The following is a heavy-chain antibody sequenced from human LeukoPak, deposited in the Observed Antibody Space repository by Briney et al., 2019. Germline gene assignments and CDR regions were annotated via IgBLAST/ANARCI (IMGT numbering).Heavy chain of an antibody. J-gene: IGHJ5*02. Sequence: SQTLSLTCTVSGGSISSGDYYWSWIRQPPGKGLEWIAYMYYSGSTYYNPSLKSRVTMSADTSKNQLSLKLSSVTAADTAVFYCARPYYYDSRIDPWGQEILVTVSS. CDR1: GGSISSGDYY. CDR3: ARPYYYDSRIDP. CDR2: MYYSGST. D-gene: IGHD3-22*01. V-gene: IGHV4-30-4*01.